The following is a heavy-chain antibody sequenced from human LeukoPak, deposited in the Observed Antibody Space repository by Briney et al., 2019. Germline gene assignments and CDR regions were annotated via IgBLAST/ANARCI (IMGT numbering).Heavy chain of an antibody. J-gene: IGHJ4*02. CDR2: TYYRSKWNN. Sequence: SQTLSLTCAISGDTVSSNIAAWNWIRQSPSRGLEWLGGTYYRSKWNNDYAVSVKSRISINPDTSKNQFSLQLNSVTPEDTAVYYCARDLCSGGSCYWRFDYWGQGTLVTVPS. CDR1: GDTVSSNIAA. V-gene: IGHV6-1*01. D-gene: IGHD2-15*01. CDR3: ARDLCSGGSCYWRFDY.